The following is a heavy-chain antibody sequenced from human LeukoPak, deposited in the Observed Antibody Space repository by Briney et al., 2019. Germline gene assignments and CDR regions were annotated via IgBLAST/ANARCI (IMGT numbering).Heavy chain of an antibody. D-gene: IGHD2-21*01. CDR3: AREMSINCGGDCYLFMFDY. CDR2: IIPIFGTA. V-gene: IGHV1-69*01. Sequence: GSSVKVSCKASGGTFSSYAISWVRQAPGQGLEWMGGIIPIFGTANYAQKFQGRVTITADESTSTAYMELSSLRSEDTAVYYCAREMSINCGGDCYLFMFDYWGQGTLVTVSS. J-gene: IGHJ4*02. CDR1: GGTFSSYA.